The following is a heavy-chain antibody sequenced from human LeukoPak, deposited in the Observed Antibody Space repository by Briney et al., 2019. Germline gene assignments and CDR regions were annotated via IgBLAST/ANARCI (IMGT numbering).Heavy chain of an antibody. CDR2: INPNSGGT. J-gene: IGHJ5*02. Sequence: ASVKVSRKASGYTFTGYYMHWVRQAPGQGLEWMGWINPNSGGTNYAQKFQGRVTMTRDTSISTAYMELSRLRSDDTAVYYCARARLLLRKLTKLSDWFDPWGQGTLVTVSS. CDR3: ARARLLLRKLTKLSDWFDP. D-gene: IGHD3-22*01. V-gene: IGHV1-2*02. CDR1: GYTFTGYY.